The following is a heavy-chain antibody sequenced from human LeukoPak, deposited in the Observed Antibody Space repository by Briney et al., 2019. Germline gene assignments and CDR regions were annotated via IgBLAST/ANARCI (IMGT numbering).Heavy chain of an antibody. CDR3: TREVLIVVEPASNTIDF. CDR2: ISKSGTYI. D-gene: IGHD2-2*01. V-gene: IGHV3-21*01. CDR1: GFTFDDYA. Sequence: GGSLRLSCAASGFTFDDYAMHWVRQAPGKGLEWVSAISKSGTYIKYADSVKGRFTVSRDNAKNSLFLQMNSLRVEDTALYFCTREVLIVVEPASNTIDFWGQGTRVTVSS. J-gene: IGHJ4*02.